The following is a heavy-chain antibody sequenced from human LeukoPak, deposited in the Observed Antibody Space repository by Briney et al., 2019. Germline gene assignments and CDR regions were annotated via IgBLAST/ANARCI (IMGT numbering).Heavy chain of an antibody. V-gene: IGHV1-2*02. D-gene: IGHD2-2*01. CDR1: GYTFTGYY. Sequence: ASVKVSCKASGYTFTGYYIHWVRQAPGQGLEWMGWINPESGGTNYAQKFQGRVTITTDESTSTAYMELSSLRSEDTAVYYCARNEYQLPGGYWGQGTLVTVSS. CDR2: INPESGGT. CDR3: ARNEYQLPGGY. J-gene: IGHJ4*02.